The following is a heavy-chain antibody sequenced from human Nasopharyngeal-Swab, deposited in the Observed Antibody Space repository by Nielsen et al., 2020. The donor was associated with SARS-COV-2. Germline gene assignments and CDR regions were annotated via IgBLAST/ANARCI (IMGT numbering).Heavy chain of an antibody. Sequence: ASVKVSCKASGYTFTSDGISWVRQAPGQGLEWMGWISGYNGFTNYAQKFQGRVTMTTETSTNTAYMELGSLTSDDTAVYYCARDQGFTSSYWFDPWGQGTLVTVSS. D-gene: IGHD2-2*01. CDR1: GYTFTSDG. CDR2: ISGYNGFT. V-gene: IGHV1-18*01. CDR3: ARDQGFTSSYWFDP. J-gene: IGHJ5*02.